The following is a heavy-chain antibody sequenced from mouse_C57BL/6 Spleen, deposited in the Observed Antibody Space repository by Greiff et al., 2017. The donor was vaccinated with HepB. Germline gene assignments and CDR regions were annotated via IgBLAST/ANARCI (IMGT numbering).Heavy chain of an antibody. Sequence: DVKLQESGPGLAKPSQSLSLTCSVTGYSITSGYYWNWIRQFPGNKLEWMGYISYDGSNNYNPSLKNRISITRDTSKNQFFLKLNSVTTEDTATYYCARGVGDAMDDRGQGTTVTVSS. CDR3: ARGVGDAMDD. CDR1: GYSITSGYY. J-gene: IGHJ4*01. D-gene: IGHD1-1*01. CDR2: ISYDGSN. V-gene: IGHV3-6*01.